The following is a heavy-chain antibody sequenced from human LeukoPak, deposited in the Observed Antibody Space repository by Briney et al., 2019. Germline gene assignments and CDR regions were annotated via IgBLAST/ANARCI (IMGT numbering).Heavy chain of an antibody. Sequence: GESLNISWQGSGYSFPSSWLGWVRPMPGKGVELMGIISPGESDTMYSPSFQGQDTISADKSTRTAYLQWSSLKASDTAMYYCARHGSGSSNEDNWFDPWGQGTLVTVSS. CDR1: GYSFPSSW. J-gene: IGHJ5*02. CDR3: ARHGSGSSNEDNWFDP. CDR2: ISPGESDT. D-gene: IGHD3-10*01. V-gene: IGHV5-51*01.